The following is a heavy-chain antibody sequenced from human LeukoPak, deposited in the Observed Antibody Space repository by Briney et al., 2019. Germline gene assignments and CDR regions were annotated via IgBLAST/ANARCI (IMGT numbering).Heavy chain of an antibody. CDR3: ASVVAARNYYYMDV. J-gene: IGHJ6*03. D-gene: IGHD1-26*01. Sequence: GGSLRLSCAASGFTFSSYAMSWVRQAPGKGLEWVSAISGSGGSTYYADSVKGRFTISRDNSKNTLYLQMNSLRAEDTAVYYCASVVAARNYYYMDVWGKGTTVTVSS. CDR1: GFTFSSYA. V-gene: IGHV3-23*01. CDR2: ISGSGGST.